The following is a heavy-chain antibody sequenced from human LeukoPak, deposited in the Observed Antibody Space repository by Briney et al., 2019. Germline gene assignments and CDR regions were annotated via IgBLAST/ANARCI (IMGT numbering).Heavy chain of an antibody. J-gene: IGHJ2*01. CDR1: GFTFSSYG. D-gene: IGHD1-26*01. V-gene: IGHV3-33*06. Sequence: GRSLRLSCAASGFTFSSYGMHWVRQAPGKGLEWVAVIWYDGSNKYYADSVKGRFTISRDNSKNTLYLQMSSLRAEDTAVYFCAKDGGSNSYWYFDLWGRGTLVTVSS. CDR3: AKDGGSNSYWYFDL. CDR2: IWYDGSNK.